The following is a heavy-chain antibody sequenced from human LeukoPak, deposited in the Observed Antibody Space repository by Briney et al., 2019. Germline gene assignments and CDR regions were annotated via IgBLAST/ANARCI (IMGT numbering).Heavy chain of an antibody. CDR1: GFIVSSDY. V-gene: IGHV3-53*01. J-gene: IGHJ6*02. CDR2: LYSGGSA. Sequence: GGSLRLSCAASGFIVSSDYMNWVRQAPGKGLEWIAVLYSGGSAYYADSVKGRFTISRDNSKNTLYLQIYSLRAEDTAIYYCARDSETETGWYYYGMDVWGQGTTVTVSS. CDR3: ARDSETETGWYYYGMDV. D-gene: IGHD1-1*01.